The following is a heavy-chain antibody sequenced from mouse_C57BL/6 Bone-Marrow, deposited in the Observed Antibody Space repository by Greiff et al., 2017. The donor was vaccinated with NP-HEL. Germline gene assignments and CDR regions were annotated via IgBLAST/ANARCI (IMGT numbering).Heavy chain of an antibody. CDR1: GYTFTSYW. J-gene: IGHJ1*03. Sequence: VQLVESGAELAKPGASVQLSCKASGYTFTSYWMHWVKQRPGQGLEWIGYINPSSGYTKYNQKFKDKATLTADKSSSTAYMQLSSLTYEDSAVYYCARRTLQRYFDVWGTGTSVTLSS. V-gene: IGHV1-7*01. D-gene: IGHD1-1*01. CDR3: ARRTLQRYFDV. CDR2: INPSSGYT.